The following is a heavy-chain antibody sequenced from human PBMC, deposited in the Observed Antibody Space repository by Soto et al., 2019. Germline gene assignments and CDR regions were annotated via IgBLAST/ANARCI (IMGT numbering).Heavy chain of an antibody. CDR2: IWSDGTKK. CDR3: ARDWWEEPAGKETVSQFDY. Sequence: QVHLVESGGGVVQPGRSLTLSCTASGFAFSNYGIHWVRQAQGRGLEWVAVIWSDGTKKFYAGSVRGRFTISRDNSKNTIYLQMNSLRAEDTAVYYCARDWWEEPAGKETVSQFDYWGQGTLVTVSS. J-gene: IGHJ4*02. V-gene: IGHV3-33*01. CDR1: GFAFSNYG. D-gene: IGHD6-13*01.